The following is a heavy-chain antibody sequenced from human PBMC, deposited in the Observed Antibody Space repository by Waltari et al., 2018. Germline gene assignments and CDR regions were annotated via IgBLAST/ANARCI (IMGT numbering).Heavy chain of an antibody. CDR1: GFTFSSYA. CDR2: ISGSGGSK. CDR3: AKDGRVAAAGSRAEYFHH. Sequence: EVQLLESGGGLVQPGGSLRPSCEHSGFTFSSYAMSWVRQDPGKGREWVSGISGSGGSKYYADSVKGRFTISRDNSKNTLYLQMNSLRAEDTAVYYCAKDGRVAAAGSRAEYFHHWGQGTLVTVSS. V-gene: IGHV3-23*01. D-gene: IGHD6-13*01. J-gene: IGHJ1*01.